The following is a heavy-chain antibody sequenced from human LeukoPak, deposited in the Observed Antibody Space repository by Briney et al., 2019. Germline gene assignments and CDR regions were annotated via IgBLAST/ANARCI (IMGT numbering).Heavy chain of an antibody. CDR2: IRSKAYGGTT. J-gene: IGHJ4*02. CDR1: GFTFGDYA. V-gene: IGHV3-49*03. Sequence: GGSLRLSCTASGFTFGDYAMSWFRQAPGKGLEWVGFIRSKAYGGTTEYAASVKGRFTISRDDSKSIAYLQMNSLKTEDTAVYYCTRVAFLPDYDSSGYFGYWGQGTLVTVSS. CDR3: TRVAFLPDYDSSGYFGY. D-gene: IGHD3-22*01.